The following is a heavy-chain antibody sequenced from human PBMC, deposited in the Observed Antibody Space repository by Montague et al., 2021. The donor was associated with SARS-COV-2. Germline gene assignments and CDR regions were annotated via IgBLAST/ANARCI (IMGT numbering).Heavy chain of an antibody. CDR2: IYHSGST. D-gene: IGHD3-3*01. CDR3: ARDVRYYDFWSGRAQTSPDY. Sequence: SETLSLTCTVSGXSISSGYYWGWIRQPPGKGLEWIGNIYHSGSTYYNPSLKSRVTISVDTSKNQFSLKLSSVTAADTAVYYCARDVRYYDFWSGRAQTSPDYWGQGTLVTVSS. CDR1: GXSISSGYY. J-gene: IGHJ4*02. V-gene: IGHV4-38-2*02.